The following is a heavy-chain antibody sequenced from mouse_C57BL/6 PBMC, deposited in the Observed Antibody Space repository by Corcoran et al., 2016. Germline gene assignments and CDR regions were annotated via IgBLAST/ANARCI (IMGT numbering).Heavy chain of an antibody. Sequence: QSQLVQSGPELKKPGETVKISCKASGYTFKTYGMSWVKQAPGKGLTWMGWINTYSGVPTYADDFKGRFAFSLETSASTAYLQINNLKNEDTATYFCARNGPDGCAYWGQGTLVTVSA. CDR3: ARNGPDGCAY. V-gene: IGHV9-3*01. J-gene: IGHJ3*01. CDR1: GYTFKTYG. CDR2: INTYSGVP. D-gene: IGHD1-2*01.